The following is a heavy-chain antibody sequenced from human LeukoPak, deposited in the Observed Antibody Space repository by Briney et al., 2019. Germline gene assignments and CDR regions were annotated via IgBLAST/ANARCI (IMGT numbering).Heavy chain of an antibody. CDR2: INTSGST. Sequence: SETLSLTCTVSGGSISSYYWSWIGQPPGKGLEWIGYINTSGSTNYNPSLKSRVSISLDTSRNQFSLKLTSVTAADTAVYYCARRGNWGFFDYWGQGILVSVSS. CDR1: GGSISSYY. V-gene: IGHV4-4*09. CDR3: ARRGNWGFFDY. D-gene: IGHD7-27*01. J-gene: IGHJ4*02.